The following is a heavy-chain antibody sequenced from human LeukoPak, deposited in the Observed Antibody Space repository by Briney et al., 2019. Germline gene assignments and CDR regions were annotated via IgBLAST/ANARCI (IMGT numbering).Heavy chain of an antibody. V-gene: IGHV4-39*01. CDR2: IHYDGNT. J-gene: IGHJ5*02. CDR3: ARHYGP. D-gene: IGHD3-10*01. CDR1: GGSISSSTYS. Sequence: MASETLSLTCTVSGGSISSSTYSWTWIRQPLGKGLEWIGSIHYDGNTYYKPSLKSRVTISVDTSKIQFSLRLSSATAADTAVYYCARHYGPWGQGTLVTVSS.